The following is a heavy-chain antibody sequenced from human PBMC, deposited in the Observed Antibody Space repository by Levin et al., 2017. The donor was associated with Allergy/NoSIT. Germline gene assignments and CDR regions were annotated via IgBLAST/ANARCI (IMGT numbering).Heavy chain of an antibody. V-gene: IGHV3-30*18. CDR1: GFTFSSYG. J-gene: IGHJ6*02. Sequence: GGSLRLSCAASGFTFSSYGMHWVRQAPGKGLEWVAVISYDGSNKYYADSVKGRFTISRDNSKNTLYLQMNSLRAEDTAVYYCAKERGGGYGWELHYYYDYGMDVWGQGTTVTVSS. D-gene: IGHD1-26*01. CDR3: AKERGGGYGWELHYYYDYGMDV. CDR2: ISYDGSNK.